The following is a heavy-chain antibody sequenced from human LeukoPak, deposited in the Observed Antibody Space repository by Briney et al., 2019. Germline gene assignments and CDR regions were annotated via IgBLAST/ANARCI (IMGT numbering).Heavy chain of an antibody. CDR3: AKSYDTSGRRAFDI. CDR1: GFTFGGYA. Sequence: GGSLRLSCAASGFTFGGYAMSWVRQAPGKGLEWVSAISVDGSHTYYADSVKGRFTISRDDSKNTLYLQMNSLRAEDTAVYYCAKSYDTSGRRAFDIWGQGTMVTVSS. D-gene: IGHD3-22*01. J-gene: IGHJ3*02. V-gene: IGHV3-23*01. CDR2: ISVDGSHT.